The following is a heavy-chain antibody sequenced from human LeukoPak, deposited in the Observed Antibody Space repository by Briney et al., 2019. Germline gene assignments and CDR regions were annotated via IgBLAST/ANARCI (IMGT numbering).Heavy chain of an antibody. D-gene: IGHD2-21*01. CDR2: IIPMFGTT. CDR3: ARGGYCGGDCSTYYYFMGV. J-gene: IGHJ6*03. Sequence: ASVKVPCKASGDTFNNYALTWVRQAPGQGLEWMGGIIPMFGTTKYAQKFQGRVTITADESTKTAYMELSSLRSDDTAVYYCARGGYCGGDCSTYYYFMGVWGKGTTVTVSS. CDR1: GDTFNNYA. V-gene: IGHV1-69*13.